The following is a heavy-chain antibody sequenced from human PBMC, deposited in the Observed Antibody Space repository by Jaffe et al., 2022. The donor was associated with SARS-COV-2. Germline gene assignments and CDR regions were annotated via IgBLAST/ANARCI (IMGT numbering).Heavy chain of an antibody. D-gene: IGHD2-2*01. J-gene: IGHJ5*02. CDR1: GGSISSSSYY. Sequence: QLQLQESGPGLVKPSETLSLTCTVSGGSISSSSYYWGWIRQPPGKGLEWIGSIYYSGSTYYNPSLKSRVTISVDTSKNQFSLKLSSVTAADTAVYYCARHTQLRTPGGYNWFDPWGQGTLVTVSS. CDR2: IYYSGST. V-gene: IGHV4-39*01. CDR3: ARHTQLRTPGGYNWFDP.